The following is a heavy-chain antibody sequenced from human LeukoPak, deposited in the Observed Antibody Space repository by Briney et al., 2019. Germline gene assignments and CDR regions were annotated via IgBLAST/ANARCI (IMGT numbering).Heavy chain of an antibody. V-gene: IGHV3-64D*06. D-gene: IGHD2-21*01. CDR3: VRDRGEDY. CDR1: GFTFSTYA. CDR2: ISANGGST. J-gene: IGHJ4*02. Sequence: GGSLRLSCSASGFTFSTYAMHWVRQAPGKGLEYVSVISANGGSTYYTDSVKGRSTISRDNSKNTLFLQMSSLRAEDTVVYYCVRDRGEDYWGQGTLVTVSS.